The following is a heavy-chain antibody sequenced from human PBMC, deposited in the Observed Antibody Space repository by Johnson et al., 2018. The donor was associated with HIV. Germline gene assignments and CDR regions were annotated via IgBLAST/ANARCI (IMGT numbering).Heavy chain of an antibody. CDR1: GFTFSSYG. J-gene: IGHJ3*02. CDR3: ARGQGGIQLWFDGFDI. V-gene: IGHV3-30*02. CDR2: IRYDGSNK. Sequence: QVPLVESGGGVFQPGGSLRLSCAASGFTFSSYGMHWVRQAPGQGLEWVAFIRYDGSNKYYADSVKGRFSISRDKSKNSLYLQMNSLRAEDMAVYYCARGQGGIQLWFDGFDIWGQGTMVTVSS. D-gene: IGHD5-18*01.